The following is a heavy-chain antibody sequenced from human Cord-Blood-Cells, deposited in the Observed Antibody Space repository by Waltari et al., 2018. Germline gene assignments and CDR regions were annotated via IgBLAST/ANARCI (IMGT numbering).Heavy chain of an antibody. D-gene: IGHD7-27*01. CDR1: GGSISSSSYY. Sequence: QLQLQESGPGLVKPSETLSLTCTVSGGSISSSSYYWGWIRQPPGKGLEWIGSIYYSGSTYYNPSLKSRVTISVDTSKNQFSLKLSSVTAADTAVYYCARMSYWGSRAFDIRGQGTMVTVSS. CDR2: IYYSGST. J-gene: IGHJ3*02. CDR3: ARMSYWGSRAFDI. V-gene: IGHV4-39*01.